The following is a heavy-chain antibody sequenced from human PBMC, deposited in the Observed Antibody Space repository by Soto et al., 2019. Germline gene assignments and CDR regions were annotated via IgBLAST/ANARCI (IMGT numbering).Heavy chain of an antibody. CDR3: ARVWYYDSSGYYAFDY. CDR1: GDGFSNYG. D-gene: IGHD3-22*01. V-gene: IGHV1-18*01. J-gene: IGHJ4*02. Sequence: ASVKVSCKASGDGFSNYGFSWVRQAPGQGLEWLGWISAYDGQTNYTKKFQGRVTMTTDTSSSTTFMELRSLRSDDTAVYYCARVWYYDSSGYYAFDYWGLGTLVTVSS. CDR2: ISAYDGQT.